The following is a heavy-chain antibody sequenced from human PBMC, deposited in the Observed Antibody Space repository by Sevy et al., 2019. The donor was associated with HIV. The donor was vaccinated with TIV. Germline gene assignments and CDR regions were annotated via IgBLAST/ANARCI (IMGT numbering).Heavy chain of an antibody. CDR1: GFTFSSND. V-gene: IGHV3-23*01. CDR3: AKYDFWSGTERPNFDY. CDR2: ITSRGDYT. J-gene: IGHJ4*02. Sequence: GGSLRLSCAASGFTFSSNDMSWVRQAPGKGLEWVSSITSRGDYTFYADSVKGRFTVSRDNSKNTLFLQMNSLRAEVTAVYYCAKYDFWSGTERPNFDYWGQGTLVTVSS. D-gene: IGHD3-3*01.